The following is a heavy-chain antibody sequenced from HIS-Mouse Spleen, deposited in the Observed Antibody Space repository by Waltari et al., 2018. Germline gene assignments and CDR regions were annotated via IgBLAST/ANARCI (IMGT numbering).Heavy chain of an antibody. CDR2: IYYSGRT. D-gene: IGHD1-26*01. V-gene: IGHV4-39*07. Sequence: QLQLQESGPGLAKPSERLSLTCAVSGGSISSSSYYWGWLRQPPGKGLEWIGSIYYSGRTYYNPSLKSRVTISVDTSKNQFSLKLSSVTAADTAVYYCARDRELYFDYWGQGTLVTVSS. CDR3: ARDRELYFDY. CDR1: GGSISSSSYY. J-gene: IGHJ4*02.